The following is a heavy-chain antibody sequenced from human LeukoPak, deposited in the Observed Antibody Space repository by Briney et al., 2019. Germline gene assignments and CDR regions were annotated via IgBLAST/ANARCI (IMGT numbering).Heavy chain of an antibody. D-gene: IGHD6-19*01. V-gene: IGHV3-53*01. J-gene: IGHJ6*02. CDR2: IYSGGST. CDR1: GFTVSSNY. Sequence: GGSLRLSCAASGFTVSSNYMSWVRQAPGKGLEWVSVIYSGGSTYYADSVKGRFTISRDNSKNTLYLQMNSLRAEDTAVYYCARGIAVDYYYGMDVWGQGTTVTVSS. CDR3: ARGIAVDYYYGMDV.